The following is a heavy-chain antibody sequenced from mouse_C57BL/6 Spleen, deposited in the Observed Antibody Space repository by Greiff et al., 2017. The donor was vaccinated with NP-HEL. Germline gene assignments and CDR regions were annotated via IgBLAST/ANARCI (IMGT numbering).Heavy chain of an antibody. Sequence: EVKVVESGEGLVKPGGSLKLSCAASGFTFSSYAMSWVRQTPEKRLEWVAYISSGGDYIYYADTVKGRFTISRDNARNTLYLQMSSLKSEDTAMYYCTRDQSPYDGYYVYDYWGQGTTLTVSS. V-gene: IGHV5-9-1*02. CDR3: TRDQSPYDGYYVYDY. CDR1: GFTFSSYA. D-gene: IGHD2-3*01. CDR2: ISSGGDYI. J-gene: IGHJ2*01.